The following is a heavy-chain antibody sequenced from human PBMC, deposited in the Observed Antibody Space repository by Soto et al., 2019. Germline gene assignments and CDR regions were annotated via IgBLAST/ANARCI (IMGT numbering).Heavy chain of an antibody. D-gene: IGHD2-2*01. CDR1: GYTFTSYA. CDR2: INAGNGNT. V-gene: IGHV1-3*05. J-gene: IGHJ5*02. Sequence: QVQLVQSGAEEKKPGASVKVSCKASGYTFTSYAMHWVRQAPGQRPEWMAWINAGNGNTKYSQNFQGRVTITRDTSASTAYMELSSLRSEDTAVYYCARADGPGFVGPWGKGTLVTVSS. CDR3: ARADGPGFVGP.